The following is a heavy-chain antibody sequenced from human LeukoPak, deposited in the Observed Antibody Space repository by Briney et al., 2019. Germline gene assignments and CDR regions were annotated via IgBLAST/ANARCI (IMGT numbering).Heavy chain of an antibody. J-gene: IGHJ6*02. Sequence: PSETLSLTCAVYGGSFSGYYWSWIRQPPGKGLEWIGEINYSGSTNYNPPLKSRVTISVDTSKNQFFLKLCSVTAADTAVYYCARNRLRRTDHYYYYYGMDVWGQGTTVTVS. CDR3: ARNRLRRTDHYYYYYGMDV. CDR2: INYSGST. CDR1: GGSFSGYY. D-gene: IGHD2-15*01. V-gene: IGHV4-34*01.